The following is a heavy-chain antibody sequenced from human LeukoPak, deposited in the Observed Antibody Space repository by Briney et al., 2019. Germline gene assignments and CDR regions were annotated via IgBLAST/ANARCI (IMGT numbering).Heavy chain of an antibody. Sequence: GGSLRLSCAASGFTVSSNYMSWVRQAPGKGLEWVSVIYSGGSTYYADSVKGRFTISRDNSKNTLYLHMSSRRVEETVVYYCTRVSTLAYCGGDCYSDYWGQGILVTVSS. CDR1: GFTVSSNY. CDR3: TRVSTLAYCGGDCYSDY. D-gene: IGHD2-21*02. V-gene: IGHV3-53*01. CDR2: IYSGGST. J-gene: IGHJ4*02.